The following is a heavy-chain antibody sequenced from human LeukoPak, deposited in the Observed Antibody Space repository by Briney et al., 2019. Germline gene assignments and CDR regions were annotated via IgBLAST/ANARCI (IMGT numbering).Heavy chain of an antibody. Sequence: SETLSLTCTVSGGSITSYYWSWIRQPPGKGLEWIGSIYYSGSTNYNPSLKSRVTISVDTSKNQFSLKLSSVTAADTAVYYCAKSLYGSGSYYNWFDPWGQGTLVTVSS. CDR1: GGSITSYY. D-gene: IGHD3-10*01. V-gene: IGHV4-59*12. CDR2: IYYSGST. J-gene: IGHJ5*02. CDR3: AKSLYGSGSYYNWFDP.